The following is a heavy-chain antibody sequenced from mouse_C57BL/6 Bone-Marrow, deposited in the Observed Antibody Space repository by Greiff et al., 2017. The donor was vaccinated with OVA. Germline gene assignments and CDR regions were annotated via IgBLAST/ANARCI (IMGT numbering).Heavy chain of an antibody. J-gene: IGHJ4*01. D-gene: IGHD1-1*01. CDR3: ARETTVVRYAMDY. Sequence: QVQLKESGAELARPGASVKLSCKASGYTFTSYGISWVKQRTGQGLEWIGEIYPRSGNTYYNEKFKGKATLTADKSSSTAYMELRSLTSEDSAVYFCARETTVVRYAMDYWGQGTSVTVSS. V-gene: IGHV1-81*01. CDR2: IYPRSGNT. CDR1: GYTFTSYG.